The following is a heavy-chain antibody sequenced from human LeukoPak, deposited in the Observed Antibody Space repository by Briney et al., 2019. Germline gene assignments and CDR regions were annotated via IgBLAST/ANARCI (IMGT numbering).Heavy chain of an antibody. CDR3: VELGITMIGGV. D-gene: IGHD3-10*02. Sequence: PGGSLRLSCAASGFTFTDSYMTWVRQAPGKGLEWLSYISSSGSTIYYADSVKGRFTISRDNAKNSLYLQMNSLRAEDTAVYYCVELGITMIGGVWGKGTTVTISS. CDR1: GFTFTDSY. V-gene: IGHV3-11*04. CDR2: ISSSGSTI. J-gene: IGHJ6*04.